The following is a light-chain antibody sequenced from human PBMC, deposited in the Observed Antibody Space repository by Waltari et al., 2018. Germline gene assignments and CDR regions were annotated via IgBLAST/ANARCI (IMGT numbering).Light chain of an antibody. Sequence: CRASQSISRTLVWGQKKPGQAPRLLIYAASTRATGIPDRFSGSGSGIDFSLTISRLEPEDFAVYYCQHYLRLPVTFGQGTKVEIK. CDR3: QHYLRLPVT. V-gene: IGKV3-20*01. CDR1: QSISRT. CDR2: AAS. J-gene: IGKJ1*01.